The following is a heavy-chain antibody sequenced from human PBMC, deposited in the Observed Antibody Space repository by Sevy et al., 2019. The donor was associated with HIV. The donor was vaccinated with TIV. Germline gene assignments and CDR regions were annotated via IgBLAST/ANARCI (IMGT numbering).Heavy chain of an antibody. CDR3: ARATYYYASGSYNIVWFDP. D-gene: IGHD3-10*01. J-gene: IGHJ5*02. CDR1: GDSISSGNYY. V-gene: IGHV4-61*02. Sequence: SETLSLTCTVSGDSISSGNYYWSWIRQPAGKALEWIGRIYNTGSTYYNPSLKSRVTMSVDTSKNQFSLNLSSVTAADTAVYYCARATYYYASGSYNIVWFDPWGQGTLVTVSS. CDR2: IYNTGST.